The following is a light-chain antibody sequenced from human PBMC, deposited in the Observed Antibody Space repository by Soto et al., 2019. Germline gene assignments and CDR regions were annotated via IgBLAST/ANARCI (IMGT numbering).Light chain of an antibody. V-gene: IGKV2-28*01. CDR2: LGS. Sequence: DIVMTQSPLSLLVTPGEPASISCRSSQSLLPGTGYNYLDWYLQKPGQSPQLLIQLGSMRASGVPDRFSGSGSGTDLTLKISRVEAEDVGVYYCMHVLQTPVTFGPGTKVEI. J-gene: IGKJ3*01. CDR1: QSLLPGTGYNY. CDR3: MHVLQTPVT.